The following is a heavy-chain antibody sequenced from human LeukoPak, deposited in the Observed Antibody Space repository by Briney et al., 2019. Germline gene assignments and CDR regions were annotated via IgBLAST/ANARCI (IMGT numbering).Heavy chain of an antibody. CDR2: IIPIFGTA. J-gene: IGHJ6*02. CDR1: GGTFSSYA. CDR3: ARGGIVGASKPSNYYYYGMDV. Sequence: GASVKVSCKASGGTFSSYAISWVRQAPGQGLEWMGGIIPIFGTANYAQKFQGRVTITADESTSTAYMELSSLRSEDTAVCYCARGGIVGASKPSNYYYYGMDVWGQGTTVTVSS. V-gene: IGHV1-69*13. D-gene: IGHD1-26*01.